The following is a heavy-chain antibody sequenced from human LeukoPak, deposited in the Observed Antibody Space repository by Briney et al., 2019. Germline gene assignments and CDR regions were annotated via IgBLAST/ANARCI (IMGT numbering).Heavy chain of an antibody. CDR3: ARLGLHPENSGSSVDFDY. J-gene: IGHJ4*02. D-gene: IGHD1-26*01. Sequence: SQTLSLTCAVSGGSISSGGYSWSWIRQPPGKGLEWIGYINHSGSTNYNPSLKSRVTISVDTSKNQFSLKLSSVTAADTAVYYCARLGLHPENSGSSVDFDYWGQGTLVTVSS. CDR1: GGSISSGGYS. V-gene: IGHV4-30-2*01. CDR2: INHSGST.